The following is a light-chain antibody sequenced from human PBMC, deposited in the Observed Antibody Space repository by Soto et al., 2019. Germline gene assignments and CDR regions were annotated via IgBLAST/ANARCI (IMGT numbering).Light chain of an antibody. V-gene: IGLV3-21*02. CDR2: DAT. J-gene: IGLJ1*01. CDR1: KIGSKI. Sequence: SSELSHPPSVSLAPGHTAKITCGGDKIGSKIVHWYKQRPGQAPVAVVFDATDRPSGIPDRISASRSGDTATLTISRVEAGDEADYYCQVWASTAEFFVFGSGTKVTAL. CDR3: QVWASTAEFFV.